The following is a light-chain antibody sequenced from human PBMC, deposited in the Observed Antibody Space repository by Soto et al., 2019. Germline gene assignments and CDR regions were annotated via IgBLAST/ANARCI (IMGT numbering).Light chain of an antibody. CDR2: DNN. CDR3: AGWDGSLRGFV. V-gene: IGLV1-44*01. Sequence: QSVLTQPPSASGTPGQRVTISCSGSSSNIGRDPVNWYQELPGTAPKLLIYDNNQRSSGVPDRFSGSKSGTSASLAISGLQSEDEADYFCAGWDGSLRGFVFGTGTKVTVL. CDR1: SSNIGRDP. J-gene: IGLJ1*01.